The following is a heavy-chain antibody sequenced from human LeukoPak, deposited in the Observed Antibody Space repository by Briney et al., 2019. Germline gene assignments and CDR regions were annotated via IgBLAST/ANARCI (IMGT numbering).Heavy chain of an antibody. J-gene: IGHJ3*02. Sequence: GASVKVSCKASGYTFTSYYMHWVRQAPGQGLEWMGIINPSGGGTSYAQKFQGRVTMTRDMSTSTVYMELSSLRSEDTAVYYCARDWWYYDSSGYYGAFDIWGQGTMVTVSS. CDR1: GYTFTSYY. CDR2: INPSGGGT. CDR3: ARDWWYYDSSGYYGAFDI. V-gene: IGHV1-46*01. D-gene: IGHD3-22*01.